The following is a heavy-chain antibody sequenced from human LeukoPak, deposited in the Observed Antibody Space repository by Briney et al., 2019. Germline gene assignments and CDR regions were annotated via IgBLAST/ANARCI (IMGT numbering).Heavy chain of an antibody. Sequence: SETLSLTCTVSGGSISSGDYYWSWIRQPPGKGLEWIAYMYYSGSTYYNPSLKNRVTMSADTSENQLSLKLSSVTAADTAVYYCARPYYYDSRIDPWGQGILVTVSS. J-gene: IGHJ5*02. V-gene: IGHV4-30-4*01. CDR3: ARPYYYDSRIDP. CDR1: GGSISSGDYY. CDR2: MYYSGST. D-gene: IGHD3-22*01.